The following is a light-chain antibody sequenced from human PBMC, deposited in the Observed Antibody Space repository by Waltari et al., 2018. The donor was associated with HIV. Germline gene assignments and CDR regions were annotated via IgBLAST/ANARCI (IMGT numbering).Light chain of an antibody. Sequence: QSAMTQPPSASGTPGQRVTISCFGSSSNIGRNSVNWYRQLPGTAPKLLIYDNNQWPAGVPDRFSGSNSGSSASLAIRGLQSGDEADYYCVAWDDSLKAVVFGGGTRLTVL. V-gene: IGLV1-44*01. CDR2: DNN. CDR3: VAWDDSLKAVV. CDR1: SSNIGRNS. J-gene: IGLJ2*01.